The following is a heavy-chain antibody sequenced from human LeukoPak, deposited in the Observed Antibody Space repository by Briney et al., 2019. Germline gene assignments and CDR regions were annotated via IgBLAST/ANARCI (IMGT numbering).Heavy chain of an antibody. CDR1: GGTFSSYA. J-gene: IGHJ3*02. CDR3: ARDYSGYSYGLDAFDI. Sequence: PWASVKVSCKASGGTFSSYAISWVRQAPGQGLEWMGGIIPIFGTANYAQKFQGRVTITADESTSTAYMELSSLRSEDTAVYYCARDYSGYSYGLDAFDIWGQGTMVTVSS. D-gene: IGHD5-18*01. CDR2: IIPIFGTA. V-gene: IGHV1-69*01.